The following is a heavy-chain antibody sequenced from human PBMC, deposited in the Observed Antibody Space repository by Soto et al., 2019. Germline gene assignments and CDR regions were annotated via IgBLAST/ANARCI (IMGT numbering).Heavy chain of an antibody. CDR3: ARLRDCSSTSGYFSYDHYYYMDV. Sequence: PGESLKISCKGSGYSFTSYWIGWVRQMPGKGLEWMGIIYPGDSDTRYSPSFQGQVTISADKSISTAYLQWSSLKASDTAMYYCARLRDCSSTSGYFSYDHYYYMDVWGTATPVTVS. CDR2: IYPGDSDT. D-gene: IGHD2-2*01. CDR1: GYSFTSYW. V-gene: IGHV5-51*01. J-gene: IGHJ6*03.